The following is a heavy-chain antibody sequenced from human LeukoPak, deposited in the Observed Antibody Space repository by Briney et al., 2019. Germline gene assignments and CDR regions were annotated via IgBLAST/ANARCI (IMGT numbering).Heavy chain of an antibody. J-gene: IGHJ6*03. V-gene: IGHV1-18*01. CDR3: AREAYYYDSSGYSPGYMDV. CDR2: ISAYNGNT. CDR1: GYTFTSYG. Sequence: ASVKVSCKASGYTFTSYGISWVRQAPGQGLEWMGWISAYNGNTNYAQKLQGRVTMTTDTSTSTAYMELRSLRSDDTAVYYCAREAYYYDSSGYSPGYMDVWGKGTTVTVSS. D-gene: IGHD3-22*01.